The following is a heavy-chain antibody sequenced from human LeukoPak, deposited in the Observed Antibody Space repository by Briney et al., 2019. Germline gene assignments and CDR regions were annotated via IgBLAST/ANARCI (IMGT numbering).Heavy chain of an antibody. D-gene: IGHD6-19*01. J-gene: IGHJ4*02. CDR1: GFTFSSYA. V-gene: IGHV3-23*01. Sequence: PGGSLRLSCAASGFTFSSYAMSWVRQAPGKGLEWVSSISAGGSGTYYADSVKGRFTISRDNSKHTLSLQMNSLRAGDTAVYFCAKRDNSGWYSLDYWGQGALVTVSS. CDR2: ISAGGSGT. CDR3: AKRDNSGWYSLDY.